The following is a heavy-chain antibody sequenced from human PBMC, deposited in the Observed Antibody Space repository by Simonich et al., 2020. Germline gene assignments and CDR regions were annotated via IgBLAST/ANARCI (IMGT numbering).Heavy chain of an antibody. V-gene: IGHV5-51*01. Sequence: EVQLVQSGAEVKKPGEALKISCKGSGYSFTSYWIGWLGTMPGKGLEWMCIIYPGDSDTSNTPSSQGQVTISADKSISPAYLQWSSLKASDTAMYYCARQLNDFDIWGQGTMVTVSS. CDR3: ARQLNDFDI. CDR2: IYPGDSDT. D-gene: IGHD1-1*01. CDR1: GYSFTSYW. J-gene: IGHJ3*02.